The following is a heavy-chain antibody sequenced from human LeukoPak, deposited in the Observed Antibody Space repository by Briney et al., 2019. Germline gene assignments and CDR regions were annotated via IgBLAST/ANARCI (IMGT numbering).Heavy chain of an antibody. J-gene: IGHJ4*02. CDR3: ARLDSVVPPNY. CDR1: GGSISSSSYY. CDR2: IYYSGST. V-gene: IGHV4-39*01. Sequence: PSETLSLTCAVSGGSISSSSYYWGWIRQPPGKGLEWIGSIYYSGSTYYNPSLKSRVTISVDTSKNQFSLKLSSVTAADTAVYYCARLDSVVPPNYWGQGTLVTVSS. D-gene: IGHD3-16*01.